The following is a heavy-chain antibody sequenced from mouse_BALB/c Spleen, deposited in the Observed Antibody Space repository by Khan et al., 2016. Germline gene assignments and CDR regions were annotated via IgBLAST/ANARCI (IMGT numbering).Heavy chain of an antibody. CDR1: GYAFTNYG. Sequence: QIQLVQSGPELKKPGETVKISCKASGYAFTNYGMTWVKQAPGKGLKWMGWINTFTGEPTCADDFKGRFAFSLETSASTAYLQINSLKNEDTATYFCARGIYYKYDSYCDYWGQGTTLTVSS. CDR3: ARGIYYKYDSYCDY. V-gene: IGHV9-3-1*01. D-gene: IGHD2-14*01. J-gene: IGHJ2*01. CDR2: INTFTGEP.